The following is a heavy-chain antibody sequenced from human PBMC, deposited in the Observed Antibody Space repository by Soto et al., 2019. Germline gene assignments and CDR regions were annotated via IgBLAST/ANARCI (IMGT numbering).Heavy chain of an antibody. CDR1: GLTFSTSW. CDR2: INQDGTVK. Sequence: HPGGSLRLSCAASGLTFSTSWMSWVRQAPGKGLEWVANINQDGTVKYSVDSVRGRFTISRDSAKNSLYLQMNGLRAEDTAAYYCAKNAGAIDYCGQGTLVTVS. V-gene: IGHV3-7*01. J-gene: IGHJ4*02. CDR3: AKNAGAIDY.